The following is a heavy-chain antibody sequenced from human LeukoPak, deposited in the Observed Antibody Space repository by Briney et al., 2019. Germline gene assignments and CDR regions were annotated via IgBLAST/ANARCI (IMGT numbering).Heavy chain of an antibody. D-gene: IGHD2-21*02. V-gene: IGHV4-38-2*01. J-gene: IGHJ5*02. CDR2: IYHSGST. CDR3: ARNTTEVVTAKWFDP. CDR1: GYSISSGDY. Sequence: KPSETLSLTCAVSGYSISSGDYWGWIRQPPGKGLEWIGSIYHSGSTHYNPSLKSRVTISVDTSKNQFSLKLSSVTAADTAVYYCARNTTEVVTAKWFDPWGQGTRGTVSS.